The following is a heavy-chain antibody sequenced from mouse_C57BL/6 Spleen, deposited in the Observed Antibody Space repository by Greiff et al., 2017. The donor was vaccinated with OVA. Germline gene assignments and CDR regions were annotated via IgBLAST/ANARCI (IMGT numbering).Heavy chain of an antibody. D-gene: IGHD1-1*01. J-gene: IGHJ4*01. Sequence: QVQLQQPGAELVKPGASVKLSCKASGYTFTSYWMHWVKQRPGRGLEWIGRIDPNSGGTKYNEKFKSKATLTVDKPSSTAYMQLSSLTSEDSAVYYCARGLLTTVVDEGAMDYWGQGTSVTVSS. CDR1: GYTFTSYW. V-gene: IGHV1-72*01. CDR2: IDPNSGGT. CDR3: ARGLLTTVVDEGAMDY.